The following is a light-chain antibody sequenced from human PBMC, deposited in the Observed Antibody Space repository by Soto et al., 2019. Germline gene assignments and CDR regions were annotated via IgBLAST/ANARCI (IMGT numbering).Light chain of an antibody. V-gene: IGKV4-1*01. CDR3: QQYLNTPYT. CDR1: QSVLYSSNNKNY. CDR2: WAS. Sequence: IVMTQSPDSLAVSLGERATINFKSSQSVLYSSNNKNYLAWYQQKPRQPPKLLIYWASTRESGVPDRFSGSGSGTDFTLTISSLQAEDVAVYYCQQYLNTPYTFGQGTKLEIK. J-gene: IGKJ2*01.